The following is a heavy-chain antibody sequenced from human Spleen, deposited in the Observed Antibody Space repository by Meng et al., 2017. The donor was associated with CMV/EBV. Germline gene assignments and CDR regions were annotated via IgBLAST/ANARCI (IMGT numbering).Heavy chain of an antibody. J-gene: IGHJ4*02. CDR2: IRSKPFGGNA. CDR3: AREDCYSTKCYVDY. Sequence: GESLKISCTVSGFIFDDYAMSWVRQAPGKGLEWVGFIRSKPFGGNAEYAASVKGRFIISRDDSKSIAYLQMNSLKTEDTAVYYCAREDCYSTKCYVDYWGQGTLVTVSS. CDR1: GFIFDDYA. V-gene: IGHV3-49*04. D-gene: IGHD2/OR15-2a*01.